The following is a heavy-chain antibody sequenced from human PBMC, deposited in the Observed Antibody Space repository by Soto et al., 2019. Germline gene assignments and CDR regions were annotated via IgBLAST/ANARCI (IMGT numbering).Heavy chain of an antibody. CDR3: AKENGFQFVNFGASGFDY. D-gene: IGHD6-6*01. V-gene: IGHV3-23*01. Sequence: EVQLLESGGGLVQPGGSLRLSCAASGFRFSSKAMSWVRQAPGKGLEWVSIISGSGSSTYYIDSLKGRFTISRDNSKNMVYLEMNYLRAEDTAVYYCAKENGFQFVNFGASGFDYWGQGSLVSVSS. CDR2: ISGSGSST. J-gene: IGHJ4*02. CDR1: GFRFSSKA.